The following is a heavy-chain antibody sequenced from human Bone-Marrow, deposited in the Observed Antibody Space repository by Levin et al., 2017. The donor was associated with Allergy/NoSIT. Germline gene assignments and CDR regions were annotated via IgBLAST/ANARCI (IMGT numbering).Heavy chain of an antibody. CDR3: AKRVYYIAAHPFDY. V-gene: IGHV3-23*01. CDR2: MTGSGGTI. CDR1: GFSFGSYA. D-gene: IGHD6-6*01. J-gene: IGHJ4*01. Sequence: GGSLRLSCAASGFSFGSYAMSWVRQAPGKGLEWVSSMTGSGGTIYYADPVKGRFTISRDNSKSTLYLQMNTLGAEDTAVYYYAKRVYYIAAHPFDYWGHGTLVTVSS.